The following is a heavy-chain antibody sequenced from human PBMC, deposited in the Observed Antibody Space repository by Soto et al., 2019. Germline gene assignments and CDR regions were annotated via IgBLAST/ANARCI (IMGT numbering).Heavy chain of an antibody. CDR2: MNPNTGNS. V-gene: IGHV1-8*01. J-gene: IGHJ4*02. CDR1: GYTFTSYD. CDR3: ARRAETNSWNGFGADKYYFDF. Sequence: ASVKVSCKASGYTFTSYDIYWVRQATGQGLEWMGWMNPNTGNSGYAQKFQCRVTVTSDTSINTVHMELSSLRSEDTAVYYCARRAETNSWNGFGADKYYFDFWGQGTLVTVSS. D-gene: IGHD1-20*01.